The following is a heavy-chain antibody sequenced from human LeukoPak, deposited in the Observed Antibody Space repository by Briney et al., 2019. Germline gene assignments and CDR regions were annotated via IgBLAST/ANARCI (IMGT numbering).Heavy chain of an antibody. D-gene: IGHD5-18*01. CDR3: AREFFGYSYGFFDY. CDR1: GGSISSYY. Sequence: SENLSLTCTVSGGSISSYYWSWIRQPAGKGLEWIGRIYTSGSTNYNPSLKSRVTMSVDTSKNHFSPKLSSVTAADTAVYYCAREFFGYSYGFFDYWGQGTLVTVSS. V-gene: IGHV4-4*07. CDR2: IYTSGST. J-gene: IGHJ4*02.